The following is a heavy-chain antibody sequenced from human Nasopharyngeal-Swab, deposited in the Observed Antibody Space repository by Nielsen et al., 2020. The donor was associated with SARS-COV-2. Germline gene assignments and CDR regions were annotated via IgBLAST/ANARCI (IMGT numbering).Heavy chain of an antibody. V-gene: IGHV1-2*06. D-gene: IGHD4-17*01. Sequence: ASVKVSCKASGGTFSSYAISWVRQAPGQGLEWMGRINPNSGGTNYAQKFQGRVTMTRDPSLRPAYLALRRLRSDDTAVYSCAGGQGTVTTYYYYGMDVWGQGTTVTVSS. CDR3: AGGQGTVTTYYYYGMDV. J-gene: IGHJ6*02. CDR1: GGTFSSYA. CDR2: INPNSGGT.